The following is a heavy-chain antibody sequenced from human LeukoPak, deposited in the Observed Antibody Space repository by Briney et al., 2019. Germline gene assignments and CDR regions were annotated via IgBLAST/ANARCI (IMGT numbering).Heavy chain of an antibody. Sequence: PGGSLRLSCAASGFTFGDYSMNWVRQAPGKGLEWVSHISGTGSTIYYADSVKGRFTISRDNAKNPLYLHMNSLRAEDTAVYYCARRFGYWGQGTLVTVSS. V-gene: IGHV3-48*01. CDR2: ISGTGSTI. J-gene: IGHJ4*02. CDR1: GFTFGDYS. CDR3: ARRFGY.